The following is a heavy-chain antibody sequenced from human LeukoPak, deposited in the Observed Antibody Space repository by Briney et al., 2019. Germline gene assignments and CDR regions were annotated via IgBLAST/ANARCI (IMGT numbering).Heavy chain of an antibody. D-gene: IGHD3-10*01. J-gene: IGHJ3*02. V-gene: IGHV2-5*02. CDR3: AHRGPGSYLGFAFDI. Sequence: SGPTLVKPTQTLTLTCTFSGFSLSTSGVGVGWIRQPPGKALEWLALIYWDDDKRYSPSLKSRLTIPKDPSKTQVVLTMTNMDPVDTATYYCAHRGPGSYLGFAFDIWGQGTMVTVSS. CDR2: IYWDDDK. CDR1: GFSLSTSGVG.